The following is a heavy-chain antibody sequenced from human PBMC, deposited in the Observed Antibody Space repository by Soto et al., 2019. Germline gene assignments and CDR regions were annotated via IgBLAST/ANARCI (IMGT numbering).Heavy chain of an antibody. J-gene: IGHJ4*02. CDR2: ISTDKGNT. CDR1: GYSFTTYG. V-gene: IGHV1-18*01. CDR3: ARDRNWNLDY. D-gene: IGHD1-20*01. Sequence: WASVKVSCKASGYSFTTYGMTWVRQAPGQALEWMGWISTDKGNTKYAQNFQSRATLTTDTSTSTAYMELRSLRSDDTAVYYCARDRNWNLDYWGQGTLVTVSS.